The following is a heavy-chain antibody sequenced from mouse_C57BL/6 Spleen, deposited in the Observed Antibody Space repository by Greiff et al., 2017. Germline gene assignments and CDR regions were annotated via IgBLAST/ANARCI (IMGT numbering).Heavy chain of an antibody. CDR1: GFTFSDYY. J-gene: IGHJ4*01. D-gene: IGHD2-5*01. Sequence: EVMLVESGGGLVQPGGSLKLSCAASGFTFSDYYMYWVRQTPEKRLEWVAYISNGGGSTYYPDTVKGRFTISRDNAKNTLYLQMSRLKSEDTAMYYCARPDYSNSYYAMDYWGQGASVTVSS. CDR3: ARPDYSNSYYAMDY. V-gene: IGHV5-12*01. CDR2: ISNGGGST.